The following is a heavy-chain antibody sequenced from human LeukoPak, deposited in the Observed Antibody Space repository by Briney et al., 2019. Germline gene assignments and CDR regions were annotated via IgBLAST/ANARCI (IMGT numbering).Heavy chain of an antibody. D-gene: IGHD6-19*01. CDR1: GYTFTGYY. V-gene: IGHV1-2*02. J-gene: IGHJ5*02. CDR3: ARVGLSGWPNWFDP. CDR2: INPNSGGT. Sequence: GASVKVSCKASGYTFTGYYMHWVRQAPGQGLEWMGWINPNSGGTNYAQKFQGRVTMTRDTSISTAYMELSRLRSDDTAVYYCARVGLSGWPNWFDPWGQGTLVTVSS.